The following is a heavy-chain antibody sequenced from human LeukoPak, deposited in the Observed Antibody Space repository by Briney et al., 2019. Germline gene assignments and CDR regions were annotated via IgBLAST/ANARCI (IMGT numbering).Heavy chain of an antibody. Sequence: SETLSLTCTVSGGSVSSGGCYWSWIRQTPGKGLEWVGFISNRGSTNYNPSLKRRVTISIDTSKNDFSLRVTSVTAADTAVYYCARLKVDIVALSAQHHGMDVWGKGTTVTVSS. V-gene: IGHV4-61*03. CDR2: ISNRGST. J-gene: IGHJ6*04. CDR3: ARLKVDIVALSAQHHGMDV. D-gene: IGHD5-12*01. CDR1: GGSVSSGGCY.